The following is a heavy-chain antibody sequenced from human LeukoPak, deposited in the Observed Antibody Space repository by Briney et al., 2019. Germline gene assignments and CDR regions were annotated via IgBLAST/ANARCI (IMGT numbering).Heavy chain of an antibody. CDR1: GFTFSSYA. J-gene: IGHJ4*02. D-gene: IGHD6-6*01. V-gene: IGHV3-23*01. CDR2: ISGSGGST. CDR3: AKDYHSSLVDY. Sequence: GGSLRLSCAASGFTFSSYAMSWVRQAPGKGLEWVSAISGSGGSTYHVDSVKGRFTISRDNSKNTLYLQMNSLRAEDTAVYYCAKDYHSSLVDYWGQGTLVTVSS.